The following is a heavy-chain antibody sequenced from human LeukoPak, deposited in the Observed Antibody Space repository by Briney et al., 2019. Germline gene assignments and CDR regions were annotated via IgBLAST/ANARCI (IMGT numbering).Heavy chain of an antibody. CDR2: IYYSGST. CDR1: GGSISSSSYY. J-gene: IGHJ4*02. CDR3: AREGAIEYSSSSYFDY. D-gene: IGHD6-6*01. V-gene: IGHV4-39*07. Sequence: PSETLSLTCTVSGGSISSSSYYWGWIRQPPGKGLEWIGSIYYSGSTYYNPSIKSRVTISVDTSKNQFSLKLSSVTAADTAVYYCAREGAIEYSSSSYFDYWGQGTLVTVSS.